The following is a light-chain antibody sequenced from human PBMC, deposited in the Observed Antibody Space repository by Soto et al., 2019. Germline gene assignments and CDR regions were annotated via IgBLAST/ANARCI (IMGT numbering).Light chain of an antibody. J-gene: IGLJ3*02. CDR2: EGS. CDR3: CSYSGSSTFWV. CDR1: SSDVGSYNL. V-gene: IGLV2-23*03. Sequence: QSVLTQPASVSGSPGQSITISCTGTSSDVGSYNLVSWYQQHPGKAPKLMIYEGSKRPSGVSNRFSGSKSGNTASLTISGLQAGDEADYFCCSYSGSSTFWVFGGGTKVTVL.